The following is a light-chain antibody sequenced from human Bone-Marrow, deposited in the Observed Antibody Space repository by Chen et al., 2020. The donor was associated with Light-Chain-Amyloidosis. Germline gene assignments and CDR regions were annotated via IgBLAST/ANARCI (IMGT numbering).Light chain of an antibody. J-gene: IGKJ3*01. Sequence: DIQMTQSPSSLSASVVDRVTITCRASQTVDSYLNWFQQKPGKAPQLLIYATSNVQNGDTFRFIGSGSGADFTLTISRLQPEDFATYICQQTYSTPTTFGPGTKVDIK. CDR2: ATS. CDR3: QQTYSTPTT. V-gene: IGKV1-39*01. CDR1: QTVDSY.